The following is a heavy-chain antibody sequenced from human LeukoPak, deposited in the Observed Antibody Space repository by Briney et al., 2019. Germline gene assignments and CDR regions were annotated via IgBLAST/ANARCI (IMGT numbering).Heavy chain of an antibody. CDR2: INSDGSST. Sequence: GGSLRLSCAASGFTFSSYAMSWVRQAPGKGLVWVSRINSDGSSTSYADSVKGRFTISRDNAKNTLYLQMNSLRAEDTAVYYCARVAGATDFDYWGQGTLVTVSS. CDR3: ARVAGATDFDY. D-gene: IGHD1-26*01. CDR1: GFTFSSYA. V-gene: IGHV3-74*01. J-gene: IGHJ4*02.